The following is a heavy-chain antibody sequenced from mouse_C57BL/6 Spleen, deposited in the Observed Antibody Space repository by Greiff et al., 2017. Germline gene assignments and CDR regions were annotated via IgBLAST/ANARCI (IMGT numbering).Heavy chain of an antibody. CDR1: GYAFSSSW. V-gene: IGHV1-82*01. D-gene: IGHD4-1*01. CDR2: IYPGDGDT. CDR3: ANWDNAY. J-gene: IGHJ3*01. Sequence: VPLQQSGPELVKPGASVKISCKASGYAFSSSWMNWVKPRPGKGLEWIGRIYPGDGDTNYNGKFKGKATLTADKSSSTAYMQLNSLKSEDSAVYFCANWDNAYWGQGTLVTVSA.